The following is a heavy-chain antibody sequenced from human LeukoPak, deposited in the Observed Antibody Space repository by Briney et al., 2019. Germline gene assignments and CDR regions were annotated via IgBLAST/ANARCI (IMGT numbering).Heavy chain of an antibody. D-gene: IGHD2-2*01. J-gene: IGHJ4*02. CDR3: ARVGGYCSSTSRPD. Sequence: GGSLRLSCAASGFTFSSYSMNWVRQAPGKGLEWVSYISSSSSTIYYADSVKGRFTISRDNAKNSLYLQMNSLRAEDTAVYYCARVGGYCSSTSRPDWGQGTLVTVSS. CDR1: GFTFSSYS. CDR2: ISSSSSTI. V-gene: IGHV3-48*04.